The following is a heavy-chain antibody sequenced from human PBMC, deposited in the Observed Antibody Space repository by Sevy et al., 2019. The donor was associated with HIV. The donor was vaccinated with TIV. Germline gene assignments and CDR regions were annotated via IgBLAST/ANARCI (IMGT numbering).Heavy chain of an antibody. Sequence: SETLSLTCTVSGGSISSYYWSWIRQPPGKGLERIGYIYYSGSTNYNPSLKSRVTISVDTSKNQFSLKLSSVTAADTAVYYCARGQYYDSSVYYYGGYYFDYWGQGTLVTVSS. D-gene: IGHD3-22*01. CDR3: ARGQYYDSSVYYYGGYYFDY. CDR1: GGSISSYY. V-gene: IGHV4-59*01. J-gene: IGHJ4*02. CDR2: IYYSGST.